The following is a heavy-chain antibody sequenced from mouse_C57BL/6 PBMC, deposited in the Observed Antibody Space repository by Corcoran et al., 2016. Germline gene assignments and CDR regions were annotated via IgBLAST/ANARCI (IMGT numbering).Heavy chain of an antibody. Sequence: QVQLQQSGPELVKPGASVKLSCKASGYTFTSYDINWVKQRPGQGLEWIGWIYPRDGSTKYNEKFKGKATLTVDTSSSTAYMELHSLTSEDSAVYFCAREEDYYGSKDYYFDYWGQGTTLTVSS. CDR3: AREEDYYGSKDYYFDY. CDR1: GYTFTSYD. J-gene: IGHJ2*01. CDR2: IYPRDGST. D-gene: IGHD1-1*01. V-gene: IGHV1-85*01.